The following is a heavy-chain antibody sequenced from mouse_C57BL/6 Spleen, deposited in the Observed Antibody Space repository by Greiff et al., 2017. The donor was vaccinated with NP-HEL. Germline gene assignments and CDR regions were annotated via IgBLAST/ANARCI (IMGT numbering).Heavy chain of an antibody. CDR1: GYAFTNYL. J-gene: IGHJ4*01. CDR2: INPGSGGT. CDR3: ARGGGNYRRGAMDY. Sequence: LQESGAELVRPGTSVKVSCKASGYAFTNYLIEWVKQRPGQGLEWIGVINPGSGGTNYNEKFKGKATLTADKSSSTAYMQLSSLTSEDSAVYFCARGGGNYRRGAMDYWGQGTSVTVSS. D-gene: IGHD2-1*01. V-gene: IGHV1-54*01.